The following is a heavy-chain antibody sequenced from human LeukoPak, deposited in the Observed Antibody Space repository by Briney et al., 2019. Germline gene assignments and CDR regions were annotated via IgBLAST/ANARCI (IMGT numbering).Heavy chain of an antibody. D-gene: IGHD6-19*01. CDR1: GYTLTELS. Sequence: EASVKVSCKVSGYTLTELSMHWVRQAPGKGLEWMGGFDPEDGETIYAQKFQGRVTMTEDTSTDTAYMELSSLRSEDTAVYYCATVTPRLAVAGTGTFDYWGQGTLVTVSS. CDR2: FDPEDGET. V-gene: IGHV1-24*01. CDR3: ATVTPRLAVAGTGTFDY. J-gene: IGHJ4*02.